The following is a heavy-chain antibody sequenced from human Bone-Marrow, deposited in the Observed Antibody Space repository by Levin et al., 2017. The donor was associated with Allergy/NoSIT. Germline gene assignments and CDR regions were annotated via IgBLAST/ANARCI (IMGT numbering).Heavy chain of an antibody. D-gene: IGHD2-2*01. J-gene: IGHJ4*02. CDR3: ARVALPRYCTSTSCSDSGYYFDY. CDR2: IGTAADS. Sequence: PGGSLRLSCAASGFTFSSYDMHWVRQATGRGLEWVSAIGTAADSYYSGSVKGRFTVSRDNAKNSFYLQMNSLRAGDTAVDYCARVALPRYCTSTSCSDSGYYFDYWGQGTLVTVSS. V-gene: IGHV3-13*04. CDR1: GFTFSSYD.